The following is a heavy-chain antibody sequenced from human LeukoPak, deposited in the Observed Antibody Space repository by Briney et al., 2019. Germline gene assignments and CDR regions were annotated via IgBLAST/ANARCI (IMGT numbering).Heavy chain of an antibody. J-gene: IGHJ2*01. CDR1: GGTFSSYA. CDR2: IIPIFGTA. Sequence: GASVKVSCKASGGTFSSYAISWVRQAPGQGLEGMGGIIPIFGTANYAQKFQGRVTITADESTSTAYMELSSLRSEDTAVYYCRGIAVAGGFDLWGRGTLVTVSS. V-gene: IGHV1-69*01. CDR3: RGIAVAGGFDL. D-gene: IGHD6-19*01.